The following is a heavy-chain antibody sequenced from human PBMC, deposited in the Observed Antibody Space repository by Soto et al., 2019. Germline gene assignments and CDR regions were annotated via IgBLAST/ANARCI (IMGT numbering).Heavy chain of an antibody. V-gene: IGHV4-59*01. J-gene: IGHJ4*02. CDR3: ARNNGWYIDYFDY. D-gene: IGHD6-19*01. CDR1: GGSINIYY. CDR2: IYYSGST. Sequence: SETLSLTCTVSGGSINIYYWNWIRQPPGKGLEWIGYIYYSGSTNYNPSLKSRVTISVDTSKNQFSLRLSSVTAADTAVYYCARNNGWYIDYFDYWGQGALVTVSS.